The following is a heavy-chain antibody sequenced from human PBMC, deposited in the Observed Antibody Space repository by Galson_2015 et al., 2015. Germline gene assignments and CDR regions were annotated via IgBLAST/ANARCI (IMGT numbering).Heavy chain of an antibody. J-gene: IGHJ6*02. CDR1: GFTFSDYW. Sequence: SLRLSCAASGFTFSDYWMHWVRQVPGKGLVWVSRINSDGSTAVYADSVKGRFTISRDNAKNTLYLEMNSLRDEDTAVYYCARVGSTTSGVVTYYYYYGMDVWGQGTTVTVSS. CDR2: INSDGSTA. V-gene: IGHV3-74*01. CDR3: ARVGSTTSGVVTYYYYYGMDV. D-gene: IGHD3-3*01.